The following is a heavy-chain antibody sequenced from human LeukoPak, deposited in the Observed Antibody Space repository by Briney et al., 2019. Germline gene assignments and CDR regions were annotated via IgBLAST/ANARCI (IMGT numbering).Heavy chain of an antibody. Sequence: SETLSLTCTVSGGSISSSSYYWGWIRQPPGKGLEWIGSIYYSGSTNYNPSLKSRVTISVDTSKNQFSLKLSSVTAADTAVYYCARGLVGATWGQGTLVTVSS. CDR1: GGSISSSSYY. V-gene: IGHV4-39*07. CDR2: IYYSGST. D-gene: IGHD1-26*01. J-gene: IGHJ5*02. CDR3: ARGLVGAT.